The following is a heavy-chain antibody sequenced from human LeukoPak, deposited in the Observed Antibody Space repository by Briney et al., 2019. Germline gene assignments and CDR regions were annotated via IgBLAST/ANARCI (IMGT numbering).Heavy chain of an antibody. Sequence: SETLSLTCTVSGGSISDNYYWGWIRQPSGKGLEWVGSIYHSGSTYANPSLKSRLTISVDTSKNQFSLKLSSVTAADTAVYYCARVEGVVVPAAPFDYWGQGTLVTVSS. V-gene: IGHV4-39*01. CDR1: GGSISDNYY. D-gene: IGHD2-2*01. CDR2: IYHSGST. J-gene: IGHJ4*02. CDR3: ARVEGVVVPAAPFDY.